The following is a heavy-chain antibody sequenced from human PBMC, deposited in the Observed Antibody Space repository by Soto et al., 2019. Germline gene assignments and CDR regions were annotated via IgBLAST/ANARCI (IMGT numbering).Heavy chain of an antibody. D-gene: IGHD6-19*01. Sequence: EVQLVESGGGLVQPGGSLRLSCAASGFTFSSYDMHWVRQATGKGLEWVSAIGTAGDTYYPGSVKGRFTISRENAKNSLYLQMNSLRAGDTAVDYCARGRAVAGPYWYFDLWGRGTLVTVSS. CDR1: GFTFSSYD. CDR2: IGTAGDT. V-gene: IGHV3-13*04. CDR3: ARGRAVAGPYWYFDL. J-gene: IGHJ2*01.